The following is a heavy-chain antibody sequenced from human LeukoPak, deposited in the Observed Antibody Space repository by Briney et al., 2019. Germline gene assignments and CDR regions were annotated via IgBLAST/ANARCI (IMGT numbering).Heavy chain of an antibody. J-gene: IGHJ4*02. Sequence: GGSLRLSCAASGFTFSSYSMNWVRQAPGKGLEWVSSISSSSSYIYYADSVKGRFTISRDNAKNSLYLQMNSLRAEDTAVYYCARESTYDSSGYYYRHTYDYWGQGTLVTVSS. CDR1: GFTFSSYS. CDR3: ARESTYDSSGYYYRHTYDY. V-gene: IGHV3-21*01. CDR2: ISSSSSYI. D-gene: IGHD3-22*01.